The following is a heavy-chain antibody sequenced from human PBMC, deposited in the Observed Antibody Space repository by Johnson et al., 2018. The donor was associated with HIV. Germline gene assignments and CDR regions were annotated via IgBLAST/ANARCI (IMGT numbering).Heavy chain of an antibody. CDR1: GFTFSSYA. CDR2: ISYDGSNK. V-gene: IGHV3-30-3*01. J-gene: IGHJ3*02. Sequence: QVLLVESGGGVVQPGRSLRLSCAASGFTFSSYAMHWVRQAPGKGLEGVAVISYDGSNKYYADSVKGRFTISRDNSKNTLYLQMNSLRAEDTAVYYCASGGSRYSGYDSHAAFDMWGRGTKVTVSS. D-gene: IGHD5-12*01. CDR3: ASGGSRYSGYDSHAAFDM.